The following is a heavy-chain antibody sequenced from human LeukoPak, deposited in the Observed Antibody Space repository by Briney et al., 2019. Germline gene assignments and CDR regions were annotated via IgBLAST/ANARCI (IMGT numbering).Heavy chain of an antibody. CDR1: GYTFTGYY. Sequence: ASVKVSCKASGYTFTGYYMHRVRQAPGQGLEWMGWINPNSGGTNYAQKFQGRVTMTRDTSISTAYMELSRLRSDDTAVYYCARAPYYYDSSGYYHSWGQGTLVTVSS. V-gene: IGHV1-2*02. J-gene: IGHJ4*02. CDR3: ARAPYYYDSSGYYHS. CDR2: INPNSGGT. D-gene: IGHD3-22*01.